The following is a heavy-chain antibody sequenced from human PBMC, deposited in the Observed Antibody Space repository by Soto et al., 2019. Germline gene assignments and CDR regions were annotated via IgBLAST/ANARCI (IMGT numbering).Heavy chain of an antibody. Sequence: GESLKISCKGYGYSFTSYWIGWVRQMPGKGLEWMGIIYPGDTDTRYSPYIQGQITISADKSISTAYLQWSSLKASDIAMYYCARTSAAGKYYYGMDVWGQGTTVNVAS. V-gene: IGHV5-51*01. CDR1: GYSFTSYW. CDR2: IYPGDTDT. J-gene: IGHJ6*02. D-gene: IGHD6-13*01. CDR3: ARTSAAGKYYYGMDV.